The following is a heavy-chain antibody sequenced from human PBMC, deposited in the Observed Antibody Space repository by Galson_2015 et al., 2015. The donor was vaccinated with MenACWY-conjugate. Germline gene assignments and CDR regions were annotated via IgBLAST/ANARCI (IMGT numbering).Heavy chain of an antibody. CDR1: GGTFSSYA. V-gene: IGHV1-69*13. CDR3: ARGSELAPGYYYYGMDV. CDR2: IIPIFGTA. J-gene: IGHJ6*02. D-gene: IGHD2-15*01. Sequence: SVKVSCKASGGTFSSYAISWVRQAPGQGLEWMGGIIPIFGTANYAQKFQGRVTITADESTSTAYMELSSLRSEDTAVYYCARGSELAPGYYYYGMDVWGQGTTVTVSS.